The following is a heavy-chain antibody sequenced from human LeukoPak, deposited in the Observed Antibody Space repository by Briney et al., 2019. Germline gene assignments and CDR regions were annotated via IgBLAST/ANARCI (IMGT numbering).Heavy chain of an antibody. CDR3: ARARLGYCSGASCDLDP. CDR1: GGSISTYF. D-gene: IGHD2-15*01. J-gene: IGHJ5*02. CDR2: TYYSGST. Sequence: PSETLSLTCTVSGGSISTYFWSWIRQPPGKGLEWIGYTYYSGSTKYNPSLQSRVTISVDKSSNQFSLNVRSVTAADTAVYYCARARLGYCSGASCDLDPWGQGLLVTVSS. V-gene: IGHV4-59*12.